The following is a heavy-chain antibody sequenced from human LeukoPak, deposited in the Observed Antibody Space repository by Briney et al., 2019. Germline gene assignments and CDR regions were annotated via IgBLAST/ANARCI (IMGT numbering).Heavy chain of an antibody. V-gene: IGHV3-23*01. J-gene: IGHJ4*02. CDR1: GFTFRNYA. D-gene: IGHD2-15*01. Sequence: GGSLRLSCAASGFTFRNYAMSWVRQAPGKGLEWVSALNAGGGSTHYADSVKGRFTISRGNSKNTLYLQMNSLGVEDTAVYCCATPIRDRYCSGGSCYSPFDFWGQGTLVTVSS. CDR3: ATPIRDRYCSGGSCYSPFDF. CDR2: LNAGGGST.